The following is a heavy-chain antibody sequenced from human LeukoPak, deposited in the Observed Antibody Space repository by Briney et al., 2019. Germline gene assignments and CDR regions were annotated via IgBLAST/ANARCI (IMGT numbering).Heavy chain of an antibody. CDR3: ASAEGPVVYPPDY. D-gene: IGHD2-2*02. J-gene: IGHJ4*02. Sequence: PGGSLRLSCAASGFTFSDYYMSWIRQAPGKGLEWVSYISSSGSTIYYADSVKGRFTISRDNAKNSLYLQMNSLRAEDTAVYYCASAEGPVVYPPDYWGQGTLVTVSS. CDR2: ISSSGSTI. V-gene: IGHV3-11*01. CDR1: GFTFSDYY.